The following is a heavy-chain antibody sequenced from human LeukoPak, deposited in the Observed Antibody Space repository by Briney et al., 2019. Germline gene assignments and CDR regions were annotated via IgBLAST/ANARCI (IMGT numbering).Heavy chain of an antibody. CDR2: INHSGST. V-gene: IGHV4-34*01. Sequence: TSETLSLTCAVYGGSFSGYYWSWIRQPPGKGPEWIGEINHSGSTNYNPSLKSRVTISVDTSKNQFSLKLSSVTAADTAVYYCARGGIAAAGVAYYYYYGMDVWGQGTTVTVSS. J-gene: IGHJ6*02. CDR3: ARGGIAAAGVAYYYYYGMDV. D-gene: IGHD6-13*01. CDR1: GGSFSGYY.